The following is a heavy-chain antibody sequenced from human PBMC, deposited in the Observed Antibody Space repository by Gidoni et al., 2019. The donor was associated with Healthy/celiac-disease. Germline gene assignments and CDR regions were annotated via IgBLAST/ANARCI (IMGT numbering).Heavy chain of an antibody. J-gene: IGHJ6*02. CDR1: GGSTSSYY. CDR2: IYTSGST. CDR3: AVAGTFGYYYYGMDV. V-gene: IGHV4-4*07. Sequence: QVQLQESGPGLVKPSETLSLTRTVSGGSTSSYYWSWIRQPAGKGLEWIGRIYTSGSTNYNPSLKSRVTMSVDTSKNQFSLKLSSVTAADTAVYYCAVAGTFGYYYYGMDVWGQGTTVTVSS. D-gene: IGHD6-19*01.